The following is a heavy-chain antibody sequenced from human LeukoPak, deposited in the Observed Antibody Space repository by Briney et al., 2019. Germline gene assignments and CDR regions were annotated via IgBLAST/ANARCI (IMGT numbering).Heavy chain of an antibody. V-gene: IGHV5-51*01. CDR2: IYPDDFDT. D-gene: IGHD2/OR15-2a*01. J-gene: IGHJ4*02. CDR1: GYPFATYW. Sequence: GESLKISCKGSGYPFATYWIAWVRQKPGKGLEWMGIIYPDDFDTRYSPSLQGQVTISAVKSIGTAFLHWSSLGASDTATYYCARAPLVTLNPYHFATWGQGTLVTVSS. CDR3: ARAPLVTLNPYHFAT.